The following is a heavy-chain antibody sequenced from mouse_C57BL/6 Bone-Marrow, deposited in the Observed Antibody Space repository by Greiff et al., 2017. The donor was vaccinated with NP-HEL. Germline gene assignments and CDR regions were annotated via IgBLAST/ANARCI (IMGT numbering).Heavy chain of an antibody. V-gene: IGHV1-81*01. Sequence: QVQLKESGAELARPGASVKLSCKASGYTFTSYGISWVKQRTGQGLEWIGEIYPRSGNTYYNEKFKGKATLTADKSSSTAYMELRSLTSEDSAVYFCARERYGSSPYYFDYWGQGTTLTVSS. CDR2: IYPRSGNT. CDR1: GYTFTSYG. CDR3: ARERYGSSPYYFDY. J-gene: IGHJ2*01. D-gene: IGHD1-1*01.